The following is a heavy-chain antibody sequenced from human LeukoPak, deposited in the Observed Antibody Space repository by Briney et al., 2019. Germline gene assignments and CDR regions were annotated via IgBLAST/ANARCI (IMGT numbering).Heavy chain of an antibody. CDR2: IYTSGST. J-gene: IGHJ4*02. CDR3: AGAPNRHYFDY. CDR1: GGSISSYY. V-gene: IGHV4-4*07. Sequence: SETLSLTCTVSGGSISSYYWSWIRQPAGKGLEWIGHIYTSGSTNYNPSLKSRVTMSVDTSKNQFSLRLISVTASDTAVYFCAGAPNRHYFDYWGQGTLVAVSS.